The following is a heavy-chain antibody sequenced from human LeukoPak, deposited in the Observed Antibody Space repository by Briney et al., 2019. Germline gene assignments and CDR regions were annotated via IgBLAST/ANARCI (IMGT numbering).Heavy chain of an antibody. CDR2: ISGSGGST. Sequence: GGSLRLSCAASGFTFSSYAMSWVRQAPGKGLEWVSAISGSGGSTYYADSVKGRFTISRDNSKNTLYLQLNSLRAEDTAVYYCARGDDSSGYEWGQGTLVTVSS. D-gene: IGHD3-22*01. CDR1: GFTFSSYA. V-gene: IGHV3-23*01. CDR3: ARGDDSSGYE. J-gene: IGHJ4*02.